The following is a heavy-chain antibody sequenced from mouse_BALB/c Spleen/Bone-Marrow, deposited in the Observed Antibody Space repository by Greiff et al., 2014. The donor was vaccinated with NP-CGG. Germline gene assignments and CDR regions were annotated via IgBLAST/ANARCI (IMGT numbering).Heavy chain of an antibody. CDR2: IYPGDGDT. J-gene: IGHJ4*01. CDR1: GYAFSSYW. V-gene: IGHV1-80*01. CDR3: ARGVPMDY. Sequence: ESGAELVRPGSSVKISCKASGYAFSSYWMNWVKQRPGQGLEWIGQIYPGDGDTNYNGKFKGKATLTADKSSSTAYMRLSSLTSEDSAVYFCARGVPMDYWGQGTPVTVSS.